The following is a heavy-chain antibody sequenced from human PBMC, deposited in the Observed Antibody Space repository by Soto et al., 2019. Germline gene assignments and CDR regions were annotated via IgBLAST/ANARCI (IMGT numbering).Heavy chain of an antibody. J-gene: IGHJ6*02. CDR2: IIPIFGTA. V-gene: IGHV1-69*13. Sequence: SVKVSCKASGGTFSSYAISCVRQAPGQGLEWMGGIIPIFGTANYAQKFQGRVTITADESTSTAHMELSSLRSEDTAVYYCASRGYCGGDCYPALSYGMDVWGQGTTVTVSS. D-gene: IGHD2-21*02. CDR3: ASRGYCGGDCYPALSYGMDV. CDR1: GGTFSSYA.